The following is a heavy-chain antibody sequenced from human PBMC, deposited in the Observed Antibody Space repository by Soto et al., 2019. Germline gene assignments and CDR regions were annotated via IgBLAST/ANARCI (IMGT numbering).Heavy chain of an antibody. CDR3: AKFGASGSYFQFDY. CDR2: ISGGGGTT. J-gene: IGHJ4*02. D-gene: IGHD3-10*01. CDR1: GFPFINFA. Sequence: EVQLLDSGGGLVQPGGSLRLSCAASGFPFINFAMSWVRQSPGKGLEWVSAISGGGGTTCYADSVRGRFTISRDNSKNTVYLQMNSLRAEDTDVYYCAKFGASGSYFQFDYWGQGTLVTVSS. V-gene: IGHV3-23*01.